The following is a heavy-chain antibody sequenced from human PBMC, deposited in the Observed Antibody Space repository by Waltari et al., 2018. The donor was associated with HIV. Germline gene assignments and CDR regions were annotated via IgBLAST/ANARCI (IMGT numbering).Heavy chain of an antibody. J-gene: IGHJ4*02. V-gene: IGHV3-11*01. CDR1: GFTFSDYY. CDR3: ARETNYYDGSGFYLDD. CDR2: ISGSGSTI. D-gene: IGHD3-22*01. Sequence: QLQLVESGGRLVKPGGSLRLSCAASGFTFSDYYMSWIRQAPGKGLQWVSYISGSGSTIEYADSVKGRFTISRDNTENSLYLQMNSLRAEDTAVYYCARETNYYDGSGFYLDDWGQGTLVTVSS.